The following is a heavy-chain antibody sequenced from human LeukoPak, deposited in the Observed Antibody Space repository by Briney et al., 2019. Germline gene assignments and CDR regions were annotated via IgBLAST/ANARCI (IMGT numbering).Heavy chain of an antibody. J-gene: IGHJ4*02. CDR3: AKGKYSSGGVPDY. Sequence: PGGSLRLSCAASGFTFSSHAMNWVRQAPGKGLEWVSSISGGGESTYYADSVKGRFTVSRDNSKNTLYLQINGLRGEDTAVYYCAKGKYSSGGVPDYWGQGTLVTVSS. CDR1: GFTFSSHA. D-gene: IGHD6-19*01. V-gene: IGHV3-23*01. CDR2: ISGGGEST.